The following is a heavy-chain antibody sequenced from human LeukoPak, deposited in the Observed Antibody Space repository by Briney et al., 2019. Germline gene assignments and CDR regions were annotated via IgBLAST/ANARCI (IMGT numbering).Heavy chain of an antibody. CDR2: IIPIFGTA. Sequence: ASVKVSCKASGGTFSSYAISWVRQAAGQGLEWMGGIIPIFGTANYAQKFQGRVTITTDESTSTAYMKLSSLRSEDTAVYYCASKYSSSSVRTWRYYYYYMDVWGKGTTVTVPS. CDR3: ASKYSSSSVRTWRYYYYYMDV. CDR1: GGTFSSYA. D-gene: IGHD6-6*01. J-gene: IGHJ6*03. V-gene: IGHV1-69*05.